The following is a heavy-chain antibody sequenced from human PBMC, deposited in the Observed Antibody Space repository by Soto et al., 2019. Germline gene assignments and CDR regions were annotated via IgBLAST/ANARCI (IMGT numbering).Heavy chain of an antibody. CDR2: IYYSGST. J-gene: IGHJ4*02. CDR3: ARGAVLRYFDWLPFDY. D-gene: IGHD3-9*01. V-gene: IGHV4-31*03. CDR1: GGSISSGGYY. Sequence: SETMSLTSTVSGGSISSGGYYWSWIRQHPGKGLEWIGYIYYSGSTYYNPSLKSRVTISVDTSKNQFSLKLSSVTAADTAVYYCARGAVLRYFDWLPFDYWGQGTLVTVSS.